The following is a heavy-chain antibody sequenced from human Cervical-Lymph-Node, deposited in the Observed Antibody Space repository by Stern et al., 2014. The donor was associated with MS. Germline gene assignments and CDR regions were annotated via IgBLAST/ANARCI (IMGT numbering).Heavy chain of an antibody. V-gene: IGHV1-2*06. Sequence: QVQLVQSGAEVKKPGASVKVSCKASGYSFTGYYIHWVRQTPGQGLEWIGRINLSSGGSNLLQKVEGLVNMSRGTSIAKDYMQMSRLRSDDTAVYYCARADRGILEVAAVTLDPGGQGTLVTVSS. CDR2: INLSSGGS. D-gene: IGHD2-2*01. J-gene: IGHJ5*02. CDR1: GYSFTGYY. CDR3: ARADRGILEVAAVTLDP.